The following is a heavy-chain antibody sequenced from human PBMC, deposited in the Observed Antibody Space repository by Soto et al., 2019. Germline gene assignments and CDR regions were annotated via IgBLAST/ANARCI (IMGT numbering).Heavy chain of an antibody. CDR3: ASHYRSGWYYFDY. V-gene: IGHV1-18*01. J-gene: IGHJ4*02. Sequence: ASVKVSCKASGYTFTSYGISWLRQAPGQGLEWMGWISADNGNTNYAQKFQGRVTMTTDTSTSTAYMELRRLRSDDTAVYYCASHYRSGWYYFDYWGQGTLVTVSS. CDR1: GYTFTSYG. CDR2: ISADNGNT. D-gene: IGHD6-19*01.